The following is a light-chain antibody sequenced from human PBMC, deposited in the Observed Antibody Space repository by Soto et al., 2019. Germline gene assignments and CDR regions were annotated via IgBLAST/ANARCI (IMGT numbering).Light chain of an antibody. J-gene: IGKJ1*01. CDR2: AAS. CDR3: QQYQNLWT. Sequence: IEMTQYQATLAVSQGGGATLCCRASQSVSSNLAWYQQKPGRAPRLLIYAASTRATGIPARFSGSGSGTEFTLTISRLQSEDFAPYYCQQYQNLWTFGQGTQVDIK. V-gene: IGKV3-15*01. CDR1: QSVSSN.